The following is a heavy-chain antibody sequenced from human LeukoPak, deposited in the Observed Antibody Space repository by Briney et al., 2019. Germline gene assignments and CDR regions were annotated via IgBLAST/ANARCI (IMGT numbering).Heavy chain of an antibody. Sequence: GGSLILSCAASGFSFTSYAMHWVRQAPGKGLEWVAIISDDGSHKYYADSVKGRFTISRDNPKNMVYLQMISLRAEDTAVYYCAREGAPGYSRGSHGWFDPWGQGTLVTVSS. J-gene: IGHJ5*02. CDR2: ISDDGSHK. CDR3: AREGAPGYSRGSHGWFDP. V-gene: IGHV3-30-3*01. D-gene: IGHD5-12*01. CDR1: GFSFTSYA.